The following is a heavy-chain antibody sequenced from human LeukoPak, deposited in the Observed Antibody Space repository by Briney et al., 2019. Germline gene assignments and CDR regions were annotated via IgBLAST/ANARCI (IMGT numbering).Heavy chain of an antibody. Sequence: GGSLRLSCAGSGFTFNSYAMSWVRQAPWERLQWVSGISDSGGNTYYADSVRGRFTISRDNSKYTLYLQMNSLRAEDTAVYYCARHRSSWLIDYWGQGTLVTVSS. CDR2: ISDSGGNT. CDR1: GFTFNSYA. J-gene: IGHJ4*02. V-gene: IGHV3-23*01. CDR3: ARHRSSWLIDY. D-gene: IGHD6-6*01.